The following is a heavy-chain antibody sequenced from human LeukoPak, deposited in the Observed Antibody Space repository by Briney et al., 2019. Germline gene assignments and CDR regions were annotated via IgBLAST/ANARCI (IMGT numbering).Heavy chain of an antibody. CDR3: ARELSCSGGSCYRGFDP. J-gene: IGHJ5*02. D-gene: IGHD2-15*01. Sequence: GGSLRLSCAASGFTVSTNYRSWVRQAPGKGLEWVSVFYSGGSTYYADSVKGRFTISRDNSKNTLYLQMNSLRAEDTAVYYCARELSCSGGSCYRGFDPWGQGTLVTVSS. CDR1: GFTVSTNY. V-gene: IGHV3-66*02. CDR2: FYSGGST.